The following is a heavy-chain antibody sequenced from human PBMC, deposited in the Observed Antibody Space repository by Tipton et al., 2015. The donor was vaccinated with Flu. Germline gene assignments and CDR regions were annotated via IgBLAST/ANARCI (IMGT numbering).Heavy chain of an antibody. V-gene: IGHV3-7*01. CDR2: IKQDGSEK. CDR3: ARAYFNL. CDR1: GLTFSSYW. J-gene: IGHJ2*01. Sequence: SLRLSCVASGLTFSSYWMSWVRQAPGKGLEWVANIKQDGSEKHYVDSVKGRFTISRDNAKNSLYLQMNSLRVEDTAVYYCARAYFNLWGRGTLVTVSS.